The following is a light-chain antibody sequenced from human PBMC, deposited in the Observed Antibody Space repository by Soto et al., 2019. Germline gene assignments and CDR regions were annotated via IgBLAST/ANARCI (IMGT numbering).Light chain of an antibody. V-gene: IGKV3-15*01. CDR3: QQYNNWPRT. J-gene: IGKJ1*01. CDR1: QSVSSN. Sequence: EIVMTQSPATLSVSPGARAPLSCRASQSVSSNLAWYQQKPGQAPRLLIYGASTRATGIPARFSGSGSGTEFTLTISSLQSEDFVVYYCQQYNNWPRTFGQGAKVDIK. CDR2: GAS.